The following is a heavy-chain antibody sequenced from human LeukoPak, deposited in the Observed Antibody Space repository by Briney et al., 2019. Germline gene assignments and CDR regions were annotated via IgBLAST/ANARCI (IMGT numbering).Heavy chain of an antibody. J-gene: IGHJ4*02. CDR3: ARGGYSGYDLDY. CDR2: IYYSGST. V-gene: IGHV4-59*01. Sequence: PSETLSLTCTVPGGSISGYYWSWIRQPPGKGLEWIGYIYYSGSTNYNPSLKSRVTISVDTSKNQFSLKLSSVTAADTAVYYCARGGYSGYDLDYWGQGTLVTVSS. CDR1: GGSISGYY. D-gene: IGHD5-12*01.